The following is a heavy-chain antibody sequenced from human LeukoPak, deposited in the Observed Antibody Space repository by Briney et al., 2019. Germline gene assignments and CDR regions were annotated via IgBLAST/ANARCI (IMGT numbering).Heavy chain of an antibody. CDR2: IKEDGTET. Sequence: GGSLRLSCVVSGLTFSNCRMTWVRQAQGRGLEWVANIKEDGTETSYVGSVKGRFTISRDNAKNSLYLQMNSLRAEDTALYYCARDEFGPLAFWGRGTLVTVSS. V-gene: IGHV3-7*05. CDR3: ARDEFGPLAF. D-gene: IGHD3/OR15-3a*01. CDR1: GLTFSNCR. J-gene: IGHJ4*02.